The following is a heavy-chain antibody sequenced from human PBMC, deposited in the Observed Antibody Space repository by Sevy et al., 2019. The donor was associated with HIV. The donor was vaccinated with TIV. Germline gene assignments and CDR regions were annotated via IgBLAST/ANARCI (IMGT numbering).Heavy chain of an antibody. CDR3: ARESIGAVGDFDY. CDR1: GGSISNYF. CDR2: IYYSGST. Sequence: SETLSLTCTVSGGSISNYFWSWIRQPPGKGLEWIGYIYYSGSTNYNPSLKNRITITVDTSKNQFSLKLSSVTAADTAVYYCARESIGAVGDFDYWGQGTLVTVSS. D-gene: IGHD6-13*01. V-gene: IGHV4-59*01. J-gene: IGHJ4*02.